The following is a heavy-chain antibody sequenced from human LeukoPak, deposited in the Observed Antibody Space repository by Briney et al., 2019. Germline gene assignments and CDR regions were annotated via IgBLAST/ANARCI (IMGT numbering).Heavy chain of an antibody. V-gene: IGHV4-59*01. J-gene: IGHJ5*02. D-gene: IGHD2-2*02. CDR3: ARGACSSTSCYTGSWFDP. CDR1: GASITSYY. CDR2: IYYSGST. Sequence: AETLSLTCTVSGASITSYYWSWLRQPPGKALEWIGYIYYSGSTNYNPSLKNRVTISVDTSKNQFSLKLRSVTAADTAVYYCARGACSSTSCYTGSWFDPWGQGTLVTVSS.